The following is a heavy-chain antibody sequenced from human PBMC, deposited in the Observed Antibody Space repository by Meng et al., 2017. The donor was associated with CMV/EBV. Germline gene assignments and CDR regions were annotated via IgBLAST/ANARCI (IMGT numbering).Heavy chain of an antibody. D-gene: IGHD6-13*01. CDR2: INHSGST. CDR1: GVSFSGYY. CDR3: ARGGIAAAGPFDY. Sequence: QVQLQQWGAGLLKSSETLSLTCAVYGVSFSGYYWSWIRQPPGKGLEWIGEINHSGSTNYNPSLKSRVTISVDTSKNQFSLKLSSVTAADTAVYYCARGGIAAAGPFDYWGQGTLVTVSS. V-gene: IGHV4-34*01. J-gene: IGHJ4*02.